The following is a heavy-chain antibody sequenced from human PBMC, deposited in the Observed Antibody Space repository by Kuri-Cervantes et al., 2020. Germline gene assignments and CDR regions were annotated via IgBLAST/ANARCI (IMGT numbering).Heavy chain of an antibody. V-gene: IGHV3-30-3*01. CDR1: GFTFSSYA. Sequence: GGSLRLSCAASGFTFSSYAMHWVRQAPGKGLEWVAVISYDGSNKYYADSVKGRFTISRDNSKNTLYLQMNSLRAEDTAVYYCARGITRLGELSFYFDYWGQGTLVTVSS. D-gene: IGHD3-16*02. J-gene: IGHJ4*02. CDR3: ARGITRLGELSFYFDY. CDR2: ISYDGSNK.